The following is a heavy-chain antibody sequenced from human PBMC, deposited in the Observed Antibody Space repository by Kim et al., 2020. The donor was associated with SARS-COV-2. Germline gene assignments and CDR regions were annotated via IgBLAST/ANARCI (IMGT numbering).Heavy chain of an antibody. CDR1: GCTFSSYA. Sequence: SVKVSCKASGCTFSSYAISWVRQAPGQGLEWMGGIIPIFGTANYAQKFQGRVTITADESTSTAYMELSSLRSEDTAVYYCARVRFYDFWSGLGAPYYYGMDVWGQGTTVTVSS. D-gene: IGHD3-3*01. CDR3: ARVRFYDFWSGLGAPYYYGMDV. J-gene: IGHJ6*02. V-gene: IGHV1-69*13. CDR2: IIPIFGTA.